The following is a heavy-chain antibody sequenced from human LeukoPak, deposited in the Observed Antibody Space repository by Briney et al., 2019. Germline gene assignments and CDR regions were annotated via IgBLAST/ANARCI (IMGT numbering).Heavy chain of an antibody. CDR3: ARDLEAAGSFDY. J-gene: IGHJ4*02. D-gene: IGHD6-13*01. CDR1: GFTFSSYS. V-gene: IGHV3-21*01. CDR2: ISSSSSYI. Sequence: GGSLRLSCAASGFTFSSYSMNWVRQAPGKGLEWVSSISSSSSYIYYADSVKGRFTISRDNAKNSLYLQMNSLRAEDTAVYYCARDLEAAGSFDYWGQGTLVTVSS.